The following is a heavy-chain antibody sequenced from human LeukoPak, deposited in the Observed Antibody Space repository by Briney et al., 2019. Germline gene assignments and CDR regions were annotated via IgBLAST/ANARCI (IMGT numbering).Heavy chain of an antibody. V-gene: IGHV3-9*01. CDR2: ISWNSGSI. Sequence: GGSLRLSCAASGFTFDDYAMHWVRQAPGKGLEWVSGISWNSGSIGYVDSVKGRFTISRDNAKNSVFLHLNSLRAEDTAVYYCARGGDSFSEAAFWGQGTLVTVSS. D-gene: IGHD6-25*01. J-gene: IGHJ1*01. CDR1: GFTFDDYA. CDR3: ARGGDSFSEAAF.